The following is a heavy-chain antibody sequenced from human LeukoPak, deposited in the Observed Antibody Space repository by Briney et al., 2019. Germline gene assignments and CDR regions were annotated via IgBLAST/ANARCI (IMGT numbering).Heavy chain of an antibody. CDR3: ARDSGSYCFDY. Sequence: PGGSLRLSCAASGFTFSSYSMNWVRQAPGKGLEWVSSISSSSTYIYYAVSVKGRFTISRDNAKNSLYLQMDSLRAEDTAVYYCARDSGSYCFDYWGQGTLVTVSS. J-gene: IGHJ4*02. CDR1: GFTFSSYS. V-gene: IGHV3-21*01. CDR2: ISSSSTYI. D-gene: IGHD1-26*01.